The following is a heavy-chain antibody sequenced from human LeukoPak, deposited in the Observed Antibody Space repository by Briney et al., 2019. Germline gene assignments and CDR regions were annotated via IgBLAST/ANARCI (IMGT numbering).Heavy chain of an antibody. V-gene: IGHV1-18*01. Sequence: ASVTVSCKASGYTFTSYGISWVRQAPGQGLEWMGWISAYNGNTNYAQTLQGRFTMTTDTSTSTAYMQLRSLRSHDTAVYCCARGPEKDSSGYYYTYDYWGQGTLVTVSS. D-gene: IGHD3-22*01. CDR3: ARGPEKDSSGYYYTYDY. CDR1: GYTFTSYG. J-gene: IGHJ4*02. CDR2: ISAYNGNT.